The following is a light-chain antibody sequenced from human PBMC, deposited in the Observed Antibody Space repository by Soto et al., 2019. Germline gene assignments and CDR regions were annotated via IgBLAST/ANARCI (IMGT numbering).Light chain of an antibody. CDR2: AVS. J-gene: IGLJ1*01. CDR3: CSYAGSSTFV. CDR1: SSDVGLYDY. V-gene: IGLV2-23*02. Sequence: QSVLTQPASVSGSPGQSITISCTGTSSDVGLYDYVSWYQQHPGKAPQLMIYAVSNRPSGVSNRFSASKSGNTASLTISGLQAEDEADYYCCSYAGSSTFVFGTGTKVTVL.